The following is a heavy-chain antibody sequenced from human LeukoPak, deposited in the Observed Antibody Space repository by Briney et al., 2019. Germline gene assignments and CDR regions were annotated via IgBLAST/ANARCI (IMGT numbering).Heavy chain of an antibody. CDR1: GFIFSNYG. J-gene: IGHJ4*02. D-gene: IGHD3-22*01. CDR2: ISSSSSYI. V-gene: IGHV3-21*01. Sequence: NPGGSLRLSCAASGFIFSNYGMHWVRQAPGKGLEWVSSISSSSSYIYYADSVKGRFTISRDNAKNSLYLQMNSLRAEDTAVYYCARTYYYDSSGYPIYFDYWGQGTLVTVSS. CDR3: ARTYYYDSSGYPIYFDY.